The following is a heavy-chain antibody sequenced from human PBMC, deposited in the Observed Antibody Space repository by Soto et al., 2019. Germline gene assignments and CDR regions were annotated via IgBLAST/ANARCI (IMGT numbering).Heavy chain of an antibody. CDR1: GGSVSSETHF. D-gene: IGHD1-26*01. V-gene: IGHV4-61*03. Sequence: SETLSLTCAVSGGSVSSETHFWSWIRQPPGKGLEWIGYIYHSGTTDSNPSLKGRLTISVEKSTNHFSLSLASVTAADTAIYYCAREDMSGTYYFDSWGQGIRVTVSS. CDR3: AREDMSGTYYFDS. CDR2: IYHSGTT. J-gene: IGHJ4*02.